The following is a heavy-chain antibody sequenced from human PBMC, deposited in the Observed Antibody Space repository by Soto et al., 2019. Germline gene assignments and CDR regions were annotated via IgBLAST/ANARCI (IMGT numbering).Heavy chain of an antibody. CDR2: ISYDGSNK. D-gene: IGHD4-4*01. V-gene: IGHV3-30-3*01. Sequence: QVQLVESGGGGVQPGRSLRLSCAASGFTFSSYAMHWVRQAPGKGLEWVAVISYDGSNKYYADSVKGRFTISRDNSKNTLYLQMNSLRAEDTAVYYCARPLWRNDYNWGYFDLWGRCTLVTVSS. CDR1: GFTFSSYA. CDR3: ARPLWRNDYNWGYFDL. J-gene: IGHJ2*01.